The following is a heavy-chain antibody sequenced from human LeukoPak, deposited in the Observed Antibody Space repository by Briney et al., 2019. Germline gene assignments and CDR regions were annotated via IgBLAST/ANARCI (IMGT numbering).Heavy chain of an antibody. V-gene: IGHV4-34*01. Sequence: PGGSLRLSCAASGFTFSSYAMNWVRQPPGKGLEWIGEINHSGSTNYNPSLKSRVTISVDTSKNQSSLKLSSVTAADTAVYYCARGRRGYNYDYWGQGTLVTVSS. D-gene: IGHD5-24*01. J-gene: IGHJ4*02. CDR2: INHSGST. CDR1: GFTFSSYA. CDR3: ARGRRGYNYDY.